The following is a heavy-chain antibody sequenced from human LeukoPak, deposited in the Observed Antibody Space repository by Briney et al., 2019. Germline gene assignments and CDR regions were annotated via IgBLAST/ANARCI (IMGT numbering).Heavy chain of an antibody. Sequence: ASVKVSCKASGCTFTSYGISWVRQAPGQGLEWMGWISAYNGNTNYAQKLQGRVAMTTDTSTSTAYMELSRLRSDDTAVYYCARGSSWYYFDYWGQGTLVTVSS. CDR1: GCTFTSYG. V-gene: IGHV1-18*01. J-gene: IGHJ4*02. CDR2: ISAYNGNT. D-gene: IGHD6-13*01. CDR3: ARGSSWYYFDY.